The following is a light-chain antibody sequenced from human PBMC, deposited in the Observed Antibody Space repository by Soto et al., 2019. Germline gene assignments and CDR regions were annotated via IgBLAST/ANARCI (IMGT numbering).Light chain of an antibody. Sequence: QAVVTQPPSASGTPGQRVTISCSGSSSNIGSNTVNWYQQLPGTAPKLLIYSNNQRPSGVPDRFSGSKSGTSASLAISGLQSEGEADYYCAAWDDSLNAHYVFGTGTKLTVL. V-gene: IGLV1-44*01. CDR2: SNN. J-gene: IGLJ1*01. CDR1: SSNIGSNT. CDR3: AAWDDSLNAHYV.